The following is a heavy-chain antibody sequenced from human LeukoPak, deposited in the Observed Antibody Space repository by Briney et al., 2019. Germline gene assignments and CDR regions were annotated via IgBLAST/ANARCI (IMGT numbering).Heavy chain of an antibody. CDR2: IDQHGTDK. CDR1: GFLFSGHY. D-gene: IGHD2-15*01. CDR3: AKAVVAADSFEY. Sequence: GGSLRLSCVGSGFLFSGHYMNWVRQAPGKGLEWVANIDQHGTDKQYVASVRGRFTISRDNTKNSVYLQMDNLRVEDTAVYYCAKAVVAADSFEYWGQGIQVIVSS. J-gene: IGHJ4*02. V-gene: IGHV3-7*01.